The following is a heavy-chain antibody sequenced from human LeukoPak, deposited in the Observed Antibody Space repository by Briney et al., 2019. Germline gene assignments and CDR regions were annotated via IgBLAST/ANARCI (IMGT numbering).Heavy chain of an antibody. CDR1: GFTFNSYA. CDR2: ISGSGGST. J-gene: IGHJ3*02. V-gene: IGHV3-23*01. D-gene: IGHD3-22*01. Sequence: PGGSLRLSCAASGFTFNSYAMSWVRQAPGKGLEWVSAISGSGGSTYYADSVKGRFTISRDNSKNTLYLQMNSLRAEDTAVYYCAKGSRSGYYLDDAFDIWGQGTMVTVSS. CDR3: AKGSRSGYYLDDAFDI.